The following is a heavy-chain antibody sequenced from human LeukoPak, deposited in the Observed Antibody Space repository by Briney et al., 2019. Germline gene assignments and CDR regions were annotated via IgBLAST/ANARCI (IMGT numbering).Heavy chain of an antibody. Sequence: GGSLRLSCAAAGFIFRNYWMGWVRQAPGKGLEWVANINEDGSEKYYVDSVKGRYIISRDNAKNSLYLQMNILRAEDTAVFYCLSGSGHCGQGTLVTVSS. D-gene: IGHD3-10*01. J-gene: IGHJ4*02. CDR1: GFIFRNYW. CDR2: INEDGSEK. V-gene: IGHV3-7*01. CDR3: LSGSGH.